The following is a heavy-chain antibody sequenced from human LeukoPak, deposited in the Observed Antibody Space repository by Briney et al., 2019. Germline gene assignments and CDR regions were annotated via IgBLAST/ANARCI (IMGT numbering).Heavy chain of an antibody. V-gene: IGHV4-39*01. CDR2: IYYSGSA. D-gene: IGHD6-25*01. CDR3: ARQSTIAAARIDP. J-gene: IGHJ5*02. CDR1: GGSISDSSYY. Sequence: PSETLSLTCTVSGGSISDSSYYWGWIRQPPGRGLEWIANIYYSGSAYYSPSLKSRVTVSIDTSKNQFSLKLNSVTAADTAVYYCARQSTIAAARIDPWGQGTLVTVSS.